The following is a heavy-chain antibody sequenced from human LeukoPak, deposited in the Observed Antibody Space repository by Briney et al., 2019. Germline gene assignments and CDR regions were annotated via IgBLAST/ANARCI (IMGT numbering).Heavy chain of an antibody. CDR3: AKDGPGHFDY. CDR1: GFTFSSYG. Sequence: PGGSLRLSCAASGFTFSSYGMHWVRQAPGKGLEWVAVISYDGSNKYYADSVKGRFTISRDNSKNTLYLQMNSLRAEDTAVYYGAKDGPGHFDYWGQGTLVTVSS. V-gene: IGHV3-30*18. CDR2: ISYDGSNK. J-gene: IGHJ4*02.